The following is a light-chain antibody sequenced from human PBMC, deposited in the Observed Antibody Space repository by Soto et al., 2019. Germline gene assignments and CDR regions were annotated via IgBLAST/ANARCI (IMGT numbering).Light chain of an antibody. J-gene: IGKJ5*01. CDR3: QQYGTSPIT. V-gene: IGKV3-20*01. CDR1: QTVSSY. CDR2: GAS. Sequence: ENVLTQSPGTLSLSPGERATLSCRASQTVSSYLTWYQQRPGQAPRLLIYGASKRATGIPDRVSGSGSGTDFTLTISRLEPEDFALYYCQQYGTSPITFGQGTRLEIK.